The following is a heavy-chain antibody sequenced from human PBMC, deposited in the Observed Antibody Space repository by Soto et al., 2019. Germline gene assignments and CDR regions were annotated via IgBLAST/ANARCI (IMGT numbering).Heavy chain of an antibody. CDR3: ARGKILGYCSSTSCYNLDY. D-gene: IGHD2-2*02. J-gene: IGHJ4*02. V-gene: IGHV1-2*04. CDR1: GYTFTGYY. Sequence: GASVKVSCKASGYTFTGYYMHWVRQAPGQGLEWMGWINPNSGGTNYAQKFQGWVTMTRDTSISTAYMELSRLRSDDTAVYYCARGKILGYCSSTSCYNLDYWGQGTLVTVSS. CDR2: INPNSGGT.